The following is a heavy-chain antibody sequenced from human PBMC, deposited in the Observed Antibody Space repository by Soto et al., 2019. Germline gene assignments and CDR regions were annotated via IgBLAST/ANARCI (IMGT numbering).Heavy chain of an antibody. CDR2: IFHSGIT. V-gene: IGHV4-59*01. CDR1: GGSFNNDY. D-gene: IGHD3-22*01. J-gene: IGHJ5*01. CDR3: ARDRYFYDSAGYYRTLDS. Sequence: PSEPLSLTCTISGGSFNNDYWTWIRQSPGKGLEWIGYIFHSGITDYNPSVKSRVTISIDKSKNLFSLKLTSVTAADTAVYYCARDRYFYDSAGYYRTLDSWGQGILVTVSS.